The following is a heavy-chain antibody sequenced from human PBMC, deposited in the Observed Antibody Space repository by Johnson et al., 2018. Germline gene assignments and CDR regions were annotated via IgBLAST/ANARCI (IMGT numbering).Heavy chain of an antibody. V-gene: IGHV3-30*18. CDR3: SKDLQNCAGDCYWRFFDI. CDR2: ISYDGINK. Sequence: QVQLVQSGGGVVQAGRSLRLSCAASGFTFRTYGMHWVRQAPGKGLEWVAVISYDGINKYYADSVKGRFTISRDNSKNTLYLQRSSPRATDTAVYYCSKDLQNCAGDCYWRFFDIRGQGTKVTVSS. D-gene: IGHD2-21*02. J-gene: IGHJ3*02. CDR1: GFTFRTYG.